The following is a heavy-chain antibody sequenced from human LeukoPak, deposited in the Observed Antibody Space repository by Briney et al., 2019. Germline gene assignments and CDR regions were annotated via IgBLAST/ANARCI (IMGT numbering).Heavy chain of an antibody. CDR1: GFTFDDYT. J-gene: IGHJ4*02. V-gene: IGHV3-43*01. Sequence: PGGSLRLSCAASGFTFDDYTMHWVRQAPGKGLEWVSLISWDGGSTYYADSVKGRFTISRDNSKNSLYLQMNSLRTEDTALYYGEKDYYYGSGRGQVPESYFDYWGQGTLVTVSS. CDR3: EKDYYYGSGRGQVPESYFDY. D-gene: IGHD3-10*01. CDR2: ISWDGGST.